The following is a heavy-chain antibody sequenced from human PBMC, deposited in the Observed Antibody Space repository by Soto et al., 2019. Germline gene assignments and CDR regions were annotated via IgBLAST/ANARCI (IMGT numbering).Heavy chain of an antibody. CDR2: IYYSGST. V-gene: IGHV4-59*08. D-gene: IGHD4-17*01. Sequence: PSETLPLTCTVSGGSMSSYYWSWIRHPPGKGLEWIGYIYYSGSTNYNPSLKSRVTISVDTSKNQFSLKLSSVTAADTAVYYCARQTGDYVYYYYHYMGVWGKGTTVTVSS. J-gene: IGHJ6*03. CDR3: ARQTGDYVYYYYHYMGV. CDR1: GGSMSSYY.